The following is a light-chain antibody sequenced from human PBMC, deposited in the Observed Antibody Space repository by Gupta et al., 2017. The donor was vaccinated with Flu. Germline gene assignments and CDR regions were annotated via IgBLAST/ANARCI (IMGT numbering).Light chain of an antibody. CDR2: DAS. CDR3: QQYDKWPFT. CDR1: QSVSAY. J-gene: IGKJ3*01. Sequence: GEGATLSCRASQSVSAYVAWYRQKPGQAPSLLIYDASTRAPGIPARFSGRGSGTKFTLTISSLQSEDFAIYYCQQYDKWPFTFGPGTKVELK. V-gene: IGKV3-15*01.